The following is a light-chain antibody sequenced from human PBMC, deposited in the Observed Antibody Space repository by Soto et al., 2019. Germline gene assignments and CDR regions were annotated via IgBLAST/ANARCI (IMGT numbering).Light chain of an antibody. Sequence: DIQMTQFPSSLSASVGDRVTITCRASQSIYKYSNWYQQRPGEAPRLLIYSTSKLHTGVPSRFSGSGSGTEYVLTIGSLQPEDFVTYYCQQSYRNRTFGQGTRLEI. J-gene: IGKJ1*01. CDR2: STS. CDR1: QSIYKY. CDR3: QQSYRNRT. V-gene: IGKV1-39*01.